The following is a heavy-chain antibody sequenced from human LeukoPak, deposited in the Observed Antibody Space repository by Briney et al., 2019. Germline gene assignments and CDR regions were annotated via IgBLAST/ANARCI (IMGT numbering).Heavy chain of an antibody. CDR2: ISSSSSYI. CDR3: AREARTTVTNNY. D-gene: IGHD4-17*01. Sequence: GGSLRLSCAASGFTFSSYSMNWVRQAPGKGLEWVSSISSSSSYIYYADSVKGRFTISRDNAKNSLYLQMNSLRAEDTAVYYCAREARTTVTNNYWGRGTLVTVSS. V-gene: IGHV3-21*01. CDR1: GFTFSSYS. J-gene: IGHJ4*02.